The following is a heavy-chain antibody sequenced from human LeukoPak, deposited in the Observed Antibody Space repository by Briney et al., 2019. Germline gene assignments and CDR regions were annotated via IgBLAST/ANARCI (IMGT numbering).Heavy chain of an antibody. V-gene: IGHV4-59*01. Sequence: PSETLSLTCTVSGGSISSYYWTWIRQPPGKGLEWIEYIYYSGSTNYNPSLKSRVTISVDTSKNQFSLKLSSVTAADTAVYYCARGPEVTAVHPGAFDIWGQGTMVTVSS. CDR2: IYYSGST. J-gene: IGHJ3*02. CDR1: GGSISSYY. CDR3: ARGPEVTAVHPGAFDI. D-gene: IGHD2-21*02.